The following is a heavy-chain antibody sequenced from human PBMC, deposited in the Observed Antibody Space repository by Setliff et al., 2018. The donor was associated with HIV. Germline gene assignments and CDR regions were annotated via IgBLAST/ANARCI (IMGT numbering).Heavy chain of an antibody. Sequence: SETLSLTCTVSGGSISSYYWSWIRQPPGKGLEWIGYIYYSGSTNYNPSLKNRVTISVDTSKNQFSLKLSSVTAADTAVYYCGRTSYYDSSGFYVSDWGQGTLVTVSS. V-gene: IGHV4-59*12. J-gene: IGHJ4*02. CDR1: GGSISSYY. CDR3: GRTSYYDSSGFYVSD. D-gene: IGHD3-22*01. CDR2: IYYSGST.